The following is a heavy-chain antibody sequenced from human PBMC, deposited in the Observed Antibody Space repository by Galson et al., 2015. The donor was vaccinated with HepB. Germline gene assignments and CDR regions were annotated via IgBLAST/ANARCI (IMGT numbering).Heavy chain of an antibody. CDR2: ISWNSGSI. Sequence: SLRLSCAASGFTFDDYAMHWVRQAPGKGLEWVSGISWNSGSIGYADSVKGRFTISRDNAKNSLYLQMNSLRAEDTALYYCAKVAAVAGPYYFDYWGQGTLVTVSS. D-gene: IGHD6-19*01. CDR1: GFTFDDYA. V-gene: IGHV3-9*01. J-gene: IGHJ4*02. CDR3: AKVAAVAGPYYFDY.